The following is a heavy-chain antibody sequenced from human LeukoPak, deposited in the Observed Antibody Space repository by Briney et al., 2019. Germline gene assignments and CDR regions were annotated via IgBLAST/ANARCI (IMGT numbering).Heavy chain of an antibody. CDR1: GFTFSTYW. Sequence: GGSLRLSCAASGFTFSTYWMHWVRQAPGKGLVWVSRISSDGSIAINADSVEGRFTVSRDNAKNTLYLQMNSLRVEDTAVYYCARADYGGNSDFHYLGQGTLVTVSS. V-gene: IGHV3-74*01. D-gene: IGHD4-23*01. J-gene: IGHJ4*02. CDR2: ISSDGSIA. CDR3: ARADYGGNSDFHY.